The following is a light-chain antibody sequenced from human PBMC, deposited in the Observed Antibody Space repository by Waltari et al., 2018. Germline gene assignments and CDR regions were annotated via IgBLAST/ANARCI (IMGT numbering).Light chain of an antibody. CDR2: AAS. V-gene: IGKV1-39*01. J-gene: IGKJ1*01. CDR3: QPTYTSLAWT. CDR1: QSISTF. Sequence: IQMTQSPSSLSASVGDRVTITCRASQSISTFLNWYQQKPGKAPNLLISAASTLQSGVPSRFSGSGSGTDFTLTISSLQPEDFATYYCQPTYTSLAWTFGQGTKVEIK.